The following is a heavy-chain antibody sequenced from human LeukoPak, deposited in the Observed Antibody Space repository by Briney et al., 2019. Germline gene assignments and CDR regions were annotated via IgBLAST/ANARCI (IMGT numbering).Heavy chain of an antibody. J-gene: IGHJ4*02. CDR2: ISSSSSYI. CDR1: GFTFSSYS. V-gene: IGHV3-21*01. CDR3: ARDRDFGDYVLPFGY. D-gene: IGHD4-17*01. Sequence: GGSLRLSCAATGFTFSSYSMNWVRQAPGKGLECVSSISSSSSYIYYADSVKGRFTISRDNAKNSLYLQMNSLRAEDTAVYYCARDRDFGDYVLPFGYWRQGTLVTVSS.